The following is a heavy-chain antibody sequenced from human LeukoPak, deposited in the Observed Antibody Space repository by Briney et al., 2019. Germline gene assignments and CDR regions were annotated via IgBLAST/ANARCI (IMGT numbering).Heavy chain of an antibody. D-gene: IGHD5-18*01. CDR1: GFTFSSFP. CDR2: ISGSGGST. V-gene: IGHV3-23*01. J-gene: IGHJ4*02. Sequence: GGSLRLSCAASGFTFSSFPMSWVRQAPGKGLEWVSAISGSGGSTYYADSVKGRFTISRDNSKNTLYLQMNSLRAEDTAVYYCAKVGYSYGYGYWGQGTLVTVSS. CDR3: AKVGYSYGYGY.